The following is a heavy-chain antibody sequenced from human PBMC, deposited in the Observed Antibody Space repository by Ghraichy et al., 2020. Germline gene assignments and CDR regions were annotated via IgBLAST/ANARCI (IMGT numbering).Heavy chain of an antibody. J-gene: IGHJ6*02. CDR2: INHSGST. Sequence: SQTLSLTCAVYGGSFSGYYWSWIRQPPGKGLEWIGEINHSGSTNYNPSLKSRVTISVDTSKNQFSLKLSSVTAADTAVYYCARRGAYSSSWYNKHHYYYYYGMDVWGQGTTVTVSS. CDR3: ARRGAYSSSWYNKHHYYYYYGMDV. D-gene: IGHD6-13*01. CDR1: GGSFSGYY. V-gene: IGHV4-34*01.